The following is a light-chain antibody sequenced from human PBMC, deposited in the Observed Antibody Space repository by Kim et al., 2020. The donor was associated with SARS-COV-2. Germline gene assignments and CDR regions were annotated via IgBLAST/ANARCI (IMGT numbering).Light chain of an antibody. V-gene: IGKV4-1*01. Sequence: ATINCKSRQSVLYSSNNKNYLAWYQQKPGQPPKLLIYWASTRESGVPDRFSGSGSGTDFTLTISSLQAEDVAVYYCQQYYSTPWTFGQGTKV. CDR2: WAS. CDR3: QQYYSTPWT. CDR1: QSVLYSSNNKNY. J-gene: IGKJ1*01.